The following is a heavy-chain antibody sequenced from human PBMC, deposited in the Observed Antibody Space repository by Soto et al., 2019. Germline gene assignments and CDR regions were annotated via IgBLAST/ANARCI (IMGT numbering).Heavy chain of an antibody. D-gene: IGHD2-2*01. CDR1: GFSLSESRMG. V-gene: IGHV2-26*01. CDR3: SRSESSRSFFGSEY. J-gene: IGHJ1*01. Sequence: QVTLKESGPVLVKSTETLTLTCTVSGFSLSESRMGVSWIRQPPGKALEWLAHIFSSDEKSYESSLKSRVAISKDTSESRVFLTLTNMAPVDTATYFCSRSESSRSFFGSEYWGRGSLVTVSS. CDR2: IFSSDEK.